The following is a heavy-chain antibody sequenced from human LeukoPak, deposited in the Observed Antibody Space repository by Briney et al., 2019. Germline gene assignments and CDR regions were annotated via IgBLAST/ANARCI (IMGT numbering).Heavy chain of an antibody. V-gene: IGHV1-2*02. CDR2: INPNSGGT. J-gene: IGHJ4*02. D-gene: IGHD6-19*01. CDR1: GYTFNTYG. Sequence: ASVKVSCKASGYTFNTYGIGWVRQAPGQGLEWMGWINPNSGGTNYAQKFQGRVTMTRDTSISTAYMELSRLRSDDTAVYYCARGLQWLFHPSMLWGQGTLVTVSS. CDR3: ARGLQWLFHPSML.